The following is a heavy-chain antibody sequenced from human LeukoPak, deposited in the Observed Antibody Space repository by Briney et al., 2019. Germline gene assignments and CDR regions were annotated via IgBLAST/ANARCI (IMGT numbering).Heavy chain of an antibody. CDR1: GGSISSSSYY. Sequence: PSETLSLTCTVSGGSISSSSYYWGWIRQPPGKGLEWIGSIYYSGSTYYNPSLKSRVTISVDTSKNQFSLKLSSVTAADTAVYYCARRAKATTMIVVVTYFDYWGQGTLVTVSS. CDR2: IYYSGST. CDR3: ARRAKATTMIVVVTYFDY. J-gene: IGHJ4*02. V-gene: IGHV4-39*01. D-gene: IGHD3-22*01.